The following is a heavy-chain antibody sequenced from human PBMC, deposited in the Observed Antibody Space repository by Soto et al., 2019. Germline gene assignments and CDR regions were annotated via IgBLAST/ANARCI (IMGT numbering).Heavy chain of an antibody. Sequence: QVQLQQWGAGLLKPSETLSLTCAVYGGSFNTYYHDWGWVRQPPGKGLEWFGEINHRGCTNYNPSRNSRVTISLVPSKNHFSLKLSSVTAAEPCVYFCARDLKGDATFVSYYYCMDGWGEGTTVTVSS. CDR1: GGSFNTYYHD. CDR3: ARDLKGDATFVSYYYCMDG. J-gene: IGHJ6*03. CDR2: INHRGCT. V-gene: IGHV4-34*01. D-gene: IGHD3-16*01.